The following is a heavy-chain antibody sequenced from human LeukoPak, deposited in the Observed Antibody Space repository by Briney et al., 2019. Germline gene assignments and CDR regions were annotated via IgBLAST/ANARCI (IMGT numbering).Heavy chain of an antibody. D-gene: IGHD3-3*01. V-gene: IGHV3-21*01. CDR1: GFTFRNYG. CDR2: ISSSSSYI. CDR3: APTLKGPTYYDFWSGYSPFDC. Sequence: PGGSLRLSCAASGFTFRNYGMNWVRQAPGKGLEWVSSISSSSSYIYYADSVKGRFTISRDNAKNSLYLQMNSLRAEDTAVYYCAPTLKGPTYYDFWSGYSPFDCWGQGTLVTVSS. J-gene: IGHJ4*02.